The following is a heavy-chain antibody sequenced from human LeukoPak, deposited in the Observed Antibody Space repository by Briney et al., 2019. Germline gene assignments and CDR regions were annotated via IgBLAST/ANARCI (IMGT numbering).Heavy chain of an antibody. CDR3: AKEVYGSGPYYLDY. J-gene: IGHJ4*02. D-gene: IGHD3-10*01. V-gene: IGHV3-23*01. CDR1: GVAYGSNV. Sequence: GVAYGSNVIRWVRQTTKKRLQWVSSISRGGDSPNYADSVKGRFTISRDNSRNTLYLQVNNLRAEDTAMYYCAKEVYGSGPYYLDYWGQGTLVTVSS. CDR2: ISRGGDSP.